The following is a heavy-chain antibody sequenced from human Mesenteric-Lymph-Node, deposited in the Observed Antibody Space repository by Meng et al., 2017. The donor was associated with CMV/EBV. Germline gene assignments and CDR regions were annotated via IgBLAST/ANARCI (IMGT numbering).Heavy chain of an antibody. Sequence: GESLKISCAASGFTFSDYYMSWIRQAPGKGLEWVSYISSGGSYIYYADSVKGRFTISRDNAKNSLYLQMNSLRAEDTAVYYCASLFRLIAALPWGQGTLVTVSS. D-gene: IGHD6-6*01. CDR3: ASLFRLIAALP. CDR1: GFTFSDYY. J-gene: IGHJ5*02. V-gene: IGHV3-11*04. CDR2: ISSGGSYI.